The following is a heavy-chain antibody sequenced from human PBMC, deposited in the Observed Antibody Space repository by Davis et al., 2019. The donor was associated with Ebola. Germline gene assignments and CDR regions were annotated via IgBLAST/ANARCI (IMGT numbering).Heavy chain of an antibody. CDR3: ARGPYNRNLGGDDGFDV. V-gene: IGHV4-4*02. D-gene: IGHD1-7*01. Sequence: SETLSLTCAVSGGSISTSSWWSWVRQPPGKGLKWIGEIFHSGRTNCNPSLKSRVTISVDKYNNQFSLSLTSVTAADTALYFCARGPYNRNLGGDDGFDVWGQGTMVTVSS. J-gene: IGHJ3*01. CDR1: GGSISTSSW. CDR2: IFHSGRT.